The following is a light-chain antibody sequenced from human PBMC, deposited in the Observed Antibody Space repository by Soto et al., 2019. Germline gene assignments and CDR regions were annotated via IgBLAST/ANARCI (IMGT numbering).Light chain of an antibody. V-gene: IGKV3-15*01. Sequence: EIIMTQSPATLSVSPGEGATLSCRTSHSISTNLAWYQHKRGQSPRLLVYGASTRATGVPARFSGSGSGAEFTLSISSLQSEDFAVYYCQQYYKTPWTFGQGTKVEIK. CDR1: HSISTN. J-gene: IGKJ1*01. CDR2: GAS. CDR3: QQYYKTPWT.